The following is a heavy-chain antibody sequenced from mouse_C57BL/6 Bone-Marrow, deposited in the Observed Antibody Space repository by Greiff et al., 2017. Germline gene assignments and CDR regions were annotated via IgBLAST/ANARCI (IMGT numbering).Heavy chain of an antibody. CDR3: TRSSYDYFDY. J-gene: IGHJ2*01. CDR2: IYPGDGDT. D-gene: IGHD2-3*01. V-gene: IGHV1-82*01. CDR1: GYAFSSSW. Sequence: QVQLQQSGPELVKPGASVKISCKASGYAFSSSWMNWVKQRHGKGLEWIGRIYPGDGDTNYNGKFKGKATLTADKSSSTAYMHLSSLTSEASAVYFCTRSSYDYFDYWGKGTTLTVAS.